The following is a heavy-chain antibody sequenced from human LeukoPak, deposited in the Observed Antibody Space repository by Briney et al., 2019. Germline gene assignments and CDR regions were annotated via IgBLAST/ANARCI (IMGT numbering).Heavy chain of an antibody. CDR3: ARASYYYDSSGSFDY. Sequence: SVTVSCKASGGTFSSYAISWVRQAPGQGLEWMGGIIPIFGTANYAQKFQGRVTITADESTSTAYMELSSLRSEDTAVYYCARASYYYDSSGSFDYWGQGTLVTVSS. CDR2: IIPIFGTA. V-gene: IGHV1-69*13. D-gene: IGHD3-22*01. CDR1: GGTFSSYA. J-gene: IGHJ4*02.